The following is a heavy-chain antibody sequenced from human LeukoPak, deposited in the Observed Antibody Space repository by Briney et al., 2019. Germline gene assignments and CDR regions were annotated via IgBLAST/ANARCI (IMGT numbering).Heavy chain of an antibody. D-gene: IGHD3-9*01. V-gene: IGHV3-30*18. Sequence: PGRSLRLSCAAPGFTFSSYGMHCGRQAPGKGLEWVAVISYEGSNKYDADSVKGRFTISRDNSKSTLYLQMNSLKAEDTAVYYSAKDVHSYDILTGYYDPSDAFDIWGQARM. CDR3: AKDVHSYDILTGYYDPSDAFDI. CDR1: GFTFSSYG. J-gene: IGHJ3*02. CDR2: ISYEGSNK.